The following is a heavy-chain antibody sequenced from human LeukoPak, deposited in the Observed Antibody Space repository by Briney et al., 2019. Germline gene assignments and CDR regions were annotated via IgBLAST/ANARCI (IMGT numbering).Heavy chain of an antibody. Sequence: PSETLSLTCTVSGGSISSSSYYWGWIRQPPGKGLEWIGSIYYNGDSYYNPSLKSRVTIFVDTSKNQFSLKLSSVTAADTAVYYCARDLRMRTTFGGIIGDFWGQGTLVTVSS. V-gene: IGHV4-39*02. CDR2: IYYNGDS. D-gene: IGHD3-16*02. CDR1: GGSISSSSYY. J-gene: IGHJ4*02. CDR3: ARDLRMRTTFGGIIGDF.